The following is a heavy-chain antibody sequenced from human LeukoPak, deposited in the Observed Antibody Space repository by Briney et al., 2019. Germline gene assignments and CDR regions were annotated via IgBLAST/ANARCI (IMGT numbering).Heavy chain of an antibody. Sequence: ASVKVSCKASGYTFTNYGLSWVRQAPGQGLEWMGWISAYNGDTQYPKKFQGRVTMTRDTSTNTAYMELRSQRSDDTAVYYCARDLNSWLKTDSWGQGTLVTVS. J-gene: IGHJ4*02. D-gene: IGHD5-12*01. CDR3: ARDLNSWLKTDS. CDR2: ISAYNGDT. V-gene: IGHV1-18*01. CDR1: GYTFTNYG.